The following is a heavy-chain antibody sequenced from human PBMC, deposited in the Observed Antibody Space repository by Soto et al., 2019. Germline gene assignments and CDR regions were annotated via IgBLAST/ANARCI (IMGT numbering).Heavy chain of an antibody. CDR1: GGTFSSYA. Sequence: ASVKVSCKASGGTFSSYAISWVRQAPGQGLEWMGGIIPIFGTANYGQKFQGRVTITADESTSTAYMELSSLRSEDTAVYYCARVSSWYTPGDYWGQGTLVTVSS. V-gene: IGHV1-69*13. J-gene: IGHJ4*02. CDR2: IIPIFGTA. CDR3: ARVSSWYTPGDY. D-gene: IGHD6-13*01.